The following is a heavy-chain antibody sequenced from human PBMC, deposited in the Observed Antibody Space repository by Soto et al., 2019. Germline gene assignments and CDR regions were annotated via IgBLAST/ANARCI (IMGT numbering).Heavy chain of an antibody. CDR3: ASTIREQYYYGSGSYYNPYNWFDP. CDR2: IYYDGST. V-gene: IGHV4-61*01. J-gene: IGHJ5*02. CDR1: GGSVSSGNYY. Sequence: PSETLSLTCTVSGGSVSSGNYYWSWIRQPPGKGLEWIGNIYYDGSTYYSPSLKSRVTMLADTSKNQFSLKLNSVTAADTAVYYCASTIREQYYYGSGSYYNPYNWFDPWGQGTLVTVSS. D-gene: IGHD3-10*01.